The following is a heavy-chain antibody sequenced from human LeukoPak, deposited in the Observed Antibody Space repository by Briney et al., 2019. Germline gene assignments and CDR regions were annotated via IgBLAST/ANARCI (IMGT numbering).Heavy chain of an antibody. Sequence: GGSLRLSCAASGFTFNNAWMSWVRQAPGKGLEWVGRLKTKADGATTDYAAPVKGRFTISSDNSKNTLYLQMNSLKTEDTVVYYCAADTTRTSDCGFDYWGQGTLVTVSS. D-gene: IGHD2-21*02. CDR3: AADTTRTSDCGFDY. CDR2: LKTKADGATT. V-gene: IGHV3-15*01. J-gene: IGHJ4*02. CDR1: GFTFNNAW.